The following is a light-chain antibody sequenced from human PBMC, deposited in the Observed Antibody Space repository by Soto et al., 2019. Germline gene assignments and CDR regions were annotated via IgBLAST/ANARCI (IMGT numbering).Light chain of an antibody. V-gene: IGKV1-5*01. CDR3: QQYNGYSRT. J-gene: IGKJ1*01. Sequence: DIQMTQSPSTLSASVGDRVTITCRASQSIGDSLAGYQQKPGKAPYLLISDVSSLERGVPSRFSGSGSGTEFTLTISSMQPYDFATFYCQQYNGYSRTFGQGTKVEI. CDR2: DVS. CDR1: QSIGDS.